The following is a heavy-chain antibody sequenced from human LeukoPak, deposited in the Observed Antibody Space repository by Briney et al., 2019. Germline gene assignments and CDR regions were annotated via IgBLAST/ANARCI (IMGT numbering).Heavy chain of an antibody. J-gene: IGHJ4*02. CDR1: GYTFTDYY. CDR2: INPNSGGT. V-gene: IGHV1-2*02. D-gene: IGHD3-22*01. CDR3: ARADMSSGYTPNDY. Sequence: ASVKVSCKASGYTFTDYYIHWVRQAPGQGLEWMGWINPNSGGTSYAQNFQGRVIMTRDTSISTAYMELSRLRSDDTAVYYCARADMSSGYTPNDYWGQGTLVTVSS.